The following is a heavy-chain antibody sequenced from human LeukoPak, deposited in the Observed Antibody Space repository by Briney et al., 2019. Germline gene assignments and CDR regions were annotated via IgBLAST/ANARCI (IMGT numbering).Heavy chain of an antibody. CDR1: GGSINSYY. CDR2: IYYSGST. V-gene: IGHV4-59*01. J-gene: IGHJ2*01. CDR3: AACGDGYNNWYFDL. Sequence: KSSETLSLTCTVSGGSINSYYWSWIRQPPGKGLEWIGYIYYSGSTNYDPSLKSRVTISLDTSKNQFSLKLSSVTAADTAVYYCAACGDGYNNWYFDLWGRGTLVTVSS. D-gene: IGHD5-24*01.